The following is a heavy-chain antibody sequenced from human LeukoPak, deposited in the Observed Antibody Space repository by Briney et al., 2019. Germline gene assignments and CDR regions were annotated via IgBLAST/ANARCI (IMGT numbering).Heavy chain of an antibody. Sequence: GGSLRLSCAASGFTFSSYGMHWVRQAPGKGLEWVAVTWYDGRNNYYAASVKGRFTISRDDSKTTVYLLMNSLRAEDTAVYYCAREVAPLYFHYGMDVWGEGTTVTVSS. CDR1: GFTFSSYG. J-gene: IGHJ6*01. D-gene: IGHD2-21*01. CDR3: AREVAPLYFHYGMDV. V-gene: IGHV3-33*01. CDR2: TWYDGRNN.